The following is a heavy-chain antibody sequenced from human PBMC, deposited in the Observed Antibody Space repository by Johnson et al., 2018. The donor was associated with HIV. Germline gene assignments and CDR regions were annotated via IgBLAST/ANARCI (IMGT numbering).Heavy chain of an antibody. CDR2: ISWNSGSI. V-gene: IGHV3-9*01. J-gene: IGHJ3*02. Sequence: EVQLVESGGGVVQPGRSLRLSCAASGFTFDDYAMHWVRQAPGKGLEWVSGISWNSGSIGHADSVKGRFTISRDNAKNSLYLQMNSRRPEDTAVYYCAKDRNWGRLLEGVDIWGRGTMVTVSS. D-gene: IGHD7-27*01. CDR3: AKDRNWGRLLEGVDI. CDR1: GFTFDDYA.